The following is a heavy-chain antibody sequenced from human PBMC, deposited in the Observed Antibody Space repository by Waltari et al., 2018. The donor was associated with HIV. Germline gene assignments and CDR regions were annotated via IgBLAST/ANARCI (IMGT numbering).Heavy chain of an antibody. CDR2: IYPDDTT. V-gene: IGHV3-53*01. D-gene: IGHD3-10*01. CDR1: TFSVSGKH. Sequence: AESGGRLIQTGGSLGFSCTASTFSVSGKHVTWIRQAPGGSLEWVAVIYPDDTTHYADSVSGRFTISRAKSRTTVLLLMNGLFVDDTATYFCATGVRYYGPWGQGTRVTVSS. CDR3: ATGVRYYGP. J-gene: IGHJ5*02.